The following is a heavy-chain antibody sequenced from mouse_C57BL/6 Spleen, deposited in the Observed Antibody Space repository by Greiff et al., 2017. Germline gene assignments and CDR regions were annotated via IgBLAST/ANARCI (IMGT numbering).Heavy chain of an antibody. J-gene: IGHJ4*01. V-gene: IGHV1-26*01. CDR1: GYTFTDYY. CDR3: ARTRWLLRGAYAMDY. D-gene: IGHD2-3*01. Sequence: EVQLQQSGPELVKPGASVKISCKASGYTFTDYYMNWVKQSHGKSLEWIGDINPNNGGTSYNQKFKGKATLTVDKSSSTAYMELRSLTSEDSAVYYCARTRWLLRGAYAMDYWGQGTSVTVSS. CDR2: INPNNGGT.